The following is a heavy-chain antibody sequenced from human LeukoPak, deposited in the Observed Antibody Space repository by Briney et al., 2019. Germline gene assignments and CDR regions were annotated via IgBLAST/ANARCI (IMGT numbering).Heavy chain of an antibody. CDR2: ISGGGRST. J-gene: IGHJ4*02. D-gene: IGHD3-22*01. CDR1: GFTFSTCA. CDR3: ATSRYYYDSSGYYYPDY. V-gene: IGHV3-23*01. Sequence: GGSLRLSCAASGFTFSTCAMSWVRQAPGKGLEWVSTISGGGRSTDYADSVKGLFTISRDNSKNTLYLQMNSLRAEDTAVYYCATSRYYYDSSGYYYPDYWGQGTLVTVSS.